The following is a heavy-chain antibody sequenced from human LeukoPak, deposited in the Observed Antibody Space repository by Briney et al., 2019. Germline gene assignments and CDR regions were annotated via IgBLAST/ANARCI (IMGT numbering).Heavy chain of an antibody. Sequence: GASVKVSCKASGYTFTSYDINWVRQATGQRLEWMGWINAGNGNTKYSQKFQGRVTITRDTSASTAYMELSSLRSEDTAVYYCAGQEMATIDYYYGMDVWGQGTMVTVSS. V-gene: IGHV1-3*01. J-gene: IGHJ6*02. CDR3: AGQEMATIDYYYGMDV. CDR2: INAGNGNT. D-gene: IGHD5-24*01. CDR1: GYTFTSYD.